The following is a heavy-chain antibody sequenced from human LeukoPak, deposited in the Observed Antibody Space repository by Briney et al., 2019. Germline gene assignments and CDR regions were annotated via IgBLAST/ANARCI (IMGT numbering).Heavy chain of an antibody. V-gene: IGHV3-21*01. CDR3: ARGLRDIPGADHYFYYGMEV. CDR2: ISSGSSYM. Sequence: GGSLRLSCEASGFTFSSYTIHWVRQAPGKGLEWVSTISSGSSYMYYADSMTGRFTISRDNAKNSLFLQINSLRAEDTAVYYCARGLRDIPGADHYFYYGMEVWGQGTTVTVSS. CDR1: GFTFSSYT. D-gene: IGHD2-15*01. J-gene: IGHJ6*02.